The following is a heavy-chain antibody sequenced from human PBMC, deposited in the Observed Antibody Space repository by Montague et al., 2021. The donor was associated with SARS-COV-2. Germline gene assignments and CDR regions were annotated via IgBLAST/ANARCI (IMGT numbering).Heavy chain of an antibody. V-gene: IGHV4-61*02. Sequence: TLSLTCTVSGGSIASGYNYWSWIRQSAGRGLEWIGRMHSSGSTDYNPSLKSRVTISVDLSKNQLSLKLNSVTAADTAVYYCARAGHYYDSSCYWNAFHVWGQGALVTVSS. CDR2: MHSSGST. CDR3: ARAGHYYDSSCYWNAFHV. J-gene: IGHJ3*01. CDR1: GGSIASGYNY. D-gene: IGHD3-22*01.